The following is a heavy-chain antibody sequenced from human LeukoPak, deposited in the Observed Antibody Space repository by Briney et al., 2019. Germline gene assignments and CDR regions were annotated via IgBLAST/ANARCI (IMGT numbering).Heavy chain of an antibody. CDR3: AKHAGYSYGYYFDS. Sequence: GGSLRLSCAASGFTFSSYAMSWVRQAPGKGLEWVSAISGSGGSTYYADSVKGRFTISRDNSKNTLYLQRDSLRAEDTAVYYCAKHAGYSYGYYFDSWGQGTLVTASS. CDR2: ISGSGGST. J-gene: IGHJ4*02. CDR1: GFTFSSYA. V-gene: IGHV3-23*01. D-gene: IGHD5-18*01.